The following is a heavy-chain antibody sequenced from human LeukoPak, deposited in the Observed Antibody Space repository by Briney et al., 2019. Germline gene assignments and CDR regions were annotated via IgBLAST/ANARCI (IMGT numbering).Heavy chain of an antibody. J-gene: IGHJ4*02. V-gene: IGHV4-61*02. Sequence: SETLSLTCTVSGGSIVRGYYYWSWLRQPAGKGLEWSGRICSSGSINYIPSLKSRVTISVDTSKNQFSLKLSSVAAADTAVYYCARARDYYFDYWGQGTLVTVSS. D-gene: IGHD2-21*02. CDR3: ARARDYYFDY. CDR2: ICSSGSI. CDR1: GGSIVRGYYY.